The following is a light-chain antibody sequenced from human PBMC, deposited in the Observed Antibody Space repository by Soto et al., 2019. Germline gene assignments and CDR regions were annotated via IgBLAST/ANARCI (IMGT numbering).Light chain of an antibody. J-gene: IGKJ4*01. V-gene: IGKV1-39*01. CDR1: QSIGNY. CDR2: GAS. CDR3: EQSYSTPLT. Sequence: DIQMTQSPSSLSASVGDRVTITCRASQSIGNYLNWYQHKPGKAPKLLIYGASSLHSGGPTSFSGSGSETDSTLTISSLQPEYFATYYREQSYSTPLTFGGGTKVEIK.